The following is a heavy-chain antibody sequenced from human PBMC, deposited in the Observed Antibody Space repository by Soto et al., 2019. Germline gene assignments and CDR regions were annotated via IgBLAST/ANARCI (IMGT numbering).Heavy chain of an antibody. V-gene: IGHV3-30*03. CDR3: ARARVIRDYYFDY. CDR2: ISYDGSNK. CDR1: GFTFSSYG. Sequence: GGSLRLSCAASGFTFSSYGMHWVRQAPGKGLEWVAVISYDGSNKYYADSVKGRFTISRDNSKNTLYLQMNSLRAEGTAVYYCARARVIRDYYFDYWGQGTLVTVSS. J-gene: IGHJ4*02. D-gene: IGHD3-22*01.